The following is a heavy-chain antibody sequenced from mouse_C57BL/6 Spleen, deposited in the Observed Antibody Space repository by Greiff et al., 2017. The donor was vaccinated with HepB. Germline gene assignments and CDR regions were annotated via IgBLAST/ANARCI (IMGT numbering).Heavy chain of an antibody. Sequence: QVQLQQSGAELVRPGASVTLSCKASGYTFTDYEMHWVKQTPVHGLKWIGAIDPETGGTAYNQKFKGKAILTADKSSSTAYMELRSLTSEDSAVYYCTRDYGRGSYWYFDVWGTGTTVTVSS. CDR3: TRDYGRGSYWYFDV. CDR1: GYTFTDYE. J-gene: IGHJ1*03. D-gene: IGHD1-1*01. CDR2: IDPETGGT. V-gene: IGHV1-15*01.